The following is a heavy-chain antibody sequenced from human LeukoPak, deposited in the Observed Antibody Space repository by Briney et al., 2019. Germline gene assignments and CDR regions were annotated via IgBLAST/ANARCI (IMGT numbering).Heavy chain of an antibody. D-gene: IGHD6-19*01. V-gene: IGHV1-69*05. CDR1: GCTFTSYA. J-gene: IGHJ4*02. CDR2: IIPNIGTA. CDR3: ARDSIAVAGRAAYY. Sequence: GALVKVSCKASGCTFTSYAISWVRQAPGQGLEWMGWIIPNIGTANYAQKFQGRVTITRDESTSTAYMARSSLRSEETAVYYCARDSIAVAGRAAYYSGQGTLVTVSS.